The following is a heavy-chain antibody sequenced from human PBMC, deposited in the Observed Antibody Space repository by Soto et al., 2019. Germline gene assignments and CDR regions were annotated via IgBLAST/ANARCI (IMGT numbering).Heavy chain of an antibody. CDR3: ARAPAPHSTWFFDY. D-gene: IGHD2-2*01. V-gene: IGHV1-69*01. CDR1: GGTFSSYA. Sequence: QVQLVQSGAEVKKPGSSVKVSCKASGGTFSSYAISWVRQAPGQGLEWMGGIIPIFGTANYAQKFQGRVTITADESTSTAYMELSSLRSEDTAVYYCARAPAPHSTWFFDYWGQGTLVTVSS. J-gene: IGHJ4*02. CDR2: IIPIFGTA.